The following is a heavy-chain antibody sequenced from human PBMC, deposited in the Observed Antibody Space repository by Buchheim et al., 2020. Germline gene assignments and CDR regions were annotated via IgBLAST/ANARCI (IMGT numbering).Heavy chain of an antibody. D-gene: IGHD7-27*01. CDR1: GFTFSSYG. V-gene: IGHV3-30*03. CDR3: ARKIDLYTGDWLDP. Sequence: QVQLVESGGGVVQPGRSLRLSCAASGFTFSSYGMHWVRQAPGKGLEWVAVISYDGSNKYYADSVKGRFTISRDNSKNSLYLQMNSLRVEDTAVYYCARKIDLYTGDWLDPWGQGTL. CDR2: ISYDGSNK. J-gene: IGHJ5*02.